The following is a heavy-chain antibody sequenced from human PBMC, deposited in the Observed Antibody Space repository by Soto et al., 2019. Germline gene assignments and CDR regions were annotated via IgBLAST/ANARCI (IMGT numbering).Heavy chain of an antibody. Sequence: PGGSLRLSCAASGVSFSSYGMHWVRQAPGKGLEWVAVISYDGSNKYYADSVKGRFTISRDNSKNTLYLQMNSLRAEDTAVYYCAKENGVHFGPDTPKYYYYYMDVWGKGTTVTVSS. CDR3: AKENGVHFGPDTPKYYYYYMDV. D-gene: IGHD3-3*01. CDR2: ISYDGSNK. J-gene: IGHJ6*03. CDR1: GVSFSSYG. V-gene: IGHV3-30*18.